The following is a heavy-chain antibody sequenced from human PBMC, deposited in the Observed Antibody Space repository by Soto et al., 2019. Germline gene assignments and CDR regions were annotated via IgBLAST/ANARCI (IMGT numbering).Heavy chain of an antibody. V-gene: IGHV1-69*12. D-gene: IGHD2-15*01. J-gene: IGHJ4*02. Sequence: QVQLVQSGAEVKKPGSSVKVSCKASGGTFSSYAISWVRQAPGQGLEWMGGIIPIFGTANYAQKFQGRVTITADESTSTAYMELSSLRSEDTAVYYCAREEVSAYCSGGTCHFDYWGQGTLVTVSS. CDR1: GGTFSSYA. CDR2: IIPIFGTA. CDR3: AREEVSAYCSGGTCHFDY.